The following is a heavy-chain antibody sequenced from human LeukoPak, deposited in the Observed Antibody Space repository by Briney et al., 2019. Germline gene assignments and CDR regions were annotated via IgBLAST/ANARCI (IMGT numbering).Heavy chain of an antibody. Sequence: SETLSLTCTVSGGSISSYYWSWIRQPPGKGLEWIGYIYTSGSTNYNPSLKSRVTISVDTSKNQFSLKLSSVTAADTAVYYCARQQSRATGVFVWGQGTLVTVSS. CDR2: IYTSGST. CDR3: ARQQSRATGVFV. CDR1: GGSISSYY. V-gene: IGHV4-4*09. J-gene: IGHJ4*02. D-gene: IGHD3-3*01.